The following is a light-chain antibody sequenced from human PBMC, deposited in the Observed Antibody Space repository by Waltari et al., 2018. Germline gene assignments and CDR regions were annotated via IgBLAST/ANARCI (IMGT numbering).Light chain of an antibody. CDR2: LGS. CDR1: QILLHSNGYNY. CDR3: MQALQTPT. V-gene: IGKV2-28*01. J-gene: IGKJ2*01. Sequence: DIVMTQSPLSLPVTPGEPASIPCRSSQILLHSNGYNYLDWYLQKPGQSPQLLIYLGSNRASGVPDRFSGSGSGTDFTLKISRVEAEDVGVYYCMQALQTPTFGQGTKLEIK.